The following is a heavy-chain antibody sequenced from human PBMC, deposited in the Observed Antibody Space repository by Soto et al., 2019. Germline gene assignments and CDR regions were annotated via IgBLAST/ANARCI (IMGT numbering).Heavy chain of an antibody. CDR1: GFTLSSYS. CDR3: ARTGTTNAFDI. CDR2: ISSSSSYI. V-gene: IGHV3-21*01. Sequence: GGSLRLSCAASGFTLSSYSMNWVRQAPGKGLEWVSSISSSSSYIYYADSVKGRFTISRDNAKNSLYLQMNSLRAEDTAVYYCARTGTTNAFDIWGQGPMFTVSS. D-gene: IGHD1-1*01. J-gene: IGHJ3*02.